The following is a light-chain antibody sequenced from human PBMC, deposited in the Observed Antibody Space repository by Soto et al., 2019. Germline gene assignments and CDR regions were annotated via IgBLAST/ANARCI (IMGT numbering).Light chain of an antibody. CDR1: QSLLHSNGYNY. CDR3: MQAVQTPLT. J-gene: IGKJ4*01. CDR2: MGS. Sequence: DIVMTQSPLSLPVTPGEPASISCRSSQSLLHSNGYNYLDWYLQKPGQSPQVLIYMGSNRASGVPDRVSGSGSGTDFTLKISRVEAEDVGVYYCMQAVQTPLTFGGGTKVEIK. V-gene: IGKV2-28*01.